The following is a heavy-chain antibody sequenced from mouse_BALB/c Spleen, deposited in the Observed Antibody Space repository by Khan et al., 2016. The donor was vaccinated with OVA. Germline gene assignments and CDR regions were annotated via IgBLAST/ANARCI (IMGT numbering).Heavy chain of an antibody. D-gene: IGHD1-1*01. CDR1: GYSITSDYA. Sequence: EVQLVESGPGLVKPSQSLSLTCTVTGYSITSDYAWDWIRQFPGNKLEWMGYISYGGSTSYNPSLKSRISITRDTSKNQVFLQLNSVTTEDTATYYCSRKNYYGYAMDYWGQGTSVTVSS. V-gene: IGHV3-2*02. CDR3: SRKNYYGYAMDY. CDR2: ISYGGST. J-gene: IGHJ4*01.